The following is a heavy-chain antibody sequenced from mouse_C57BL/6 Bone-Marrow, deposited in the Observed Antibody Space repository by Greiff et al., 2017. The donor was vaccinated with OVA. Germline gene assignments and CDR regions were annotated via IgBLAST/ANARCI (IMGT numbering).Heavy chain of an antibody. D-gene: IGHD1-1*01. J-gene: IGHJ2*01. Sequence: QVHVKQSGAELVRPGASVTLSCKASGYTFTDYEMHWVKQTPVHGLEWIGAIDPETGGTAYNQKFKGKAILTADKSSSTAYMELRSLTSEDSAVYYCTQFSYYYGSSYVDYWGQGTTLTVSS. CDR3: TQFSYYYGSSYVDY. V-gene: IGHV1-15*01. CDR2: IDPETGGT. CDR1: GYTFTDYE.